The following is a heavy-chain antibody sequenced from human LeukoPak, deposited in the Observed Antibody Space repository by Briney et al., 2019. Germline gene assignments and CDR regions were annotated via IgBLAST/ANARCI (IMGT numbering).Heavy chain of an antibody. D-gene: IGHD2-15*01. CDR1: GGTFSSYA. CDR3: ARDRLFPIVVVVAATQRGDYYYGMDV. J-gene: IGHJ6*02. V-gene: IGHV1-69*04. CDR2: IIPILGIA. Sequence: SVKVSCKASGGTFSSYAISWVRQAPGQGLEWMGRIIPILGIANYAQKFQGRVTITADKSTSTAYMELSSLRSEDTAVYYCARDRLFPIVVVVAATQRGDYYYGMDVWGQGTTVTVSS.